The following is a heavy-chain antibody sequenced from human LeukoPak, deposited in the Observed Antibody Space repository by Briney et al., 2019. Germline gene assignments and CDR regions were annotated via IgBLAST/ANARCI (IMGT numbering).Heavy chain of an antibody. J-gene: IGHJ6*03. CDR1: GFTFSSYA. V-gene: IGHV3-64*01. CDR2: ISSNGGST. Sequence: GGSLRLSCAASGFTFSSYAMHWVRQAPGKGLEYVSAISSNGGSTYYANSVKGRFTISRDNSKNTLYLQMGSLRAEDMAVYYCWSSGYCSSTSCDIPGSYYYHYMDVWGKGTTVTVSS. D-gene: IGHD2-2*02. CDR3: WSSGYCSSTSCDIPGSYYYHYMDV.